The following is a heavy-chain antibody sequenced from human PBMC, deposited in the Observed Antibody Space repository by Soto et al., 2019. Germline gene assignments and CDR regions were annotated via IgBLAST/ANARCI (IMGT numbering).Heavy chain of an antibody. CDR3: ARDALWVRYDILTGYQDPTYNWFDP. CDR1: GFTFSSYG. V-gene: IGHV3-33*01. CDR2: IWYDGSNK. Sequence: GGSLRLSCAASGFTFSSYGMHWVRQAPGKGLEWVAVIWYDGSNKYYADSVKGRFTISRDNSKNTLYLQMNSLRAEDTAVYYCARDALWVRYDILTGYQDPTYNWFDPWGQGTLVTVSS. J-gene: IGHJ5*02. D-gene: IGHD3-9*01.